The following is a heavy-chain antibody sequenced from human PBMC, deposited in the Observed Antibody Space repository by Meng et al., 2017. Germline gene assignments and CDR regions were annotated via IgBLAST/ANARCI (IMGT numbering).Heavy chain of an antibody. D-gene: IGHD3-3*01. CDR1: GLSLSTSGVG. J-gene: IGHJ6*02. Sequence: SGPTLVTPTQTLTLTCTFSGLSLSTSGVGVVWMRQPPGKALEWLALVYWDDDQRYSPSLKCRLTITKDTSNNQVVLTMPNMDPVDTATYYCAHGFNDFWSGYYYYDYGMDVWGQGTTVTVSS. CDR3: AHGFNDFWSGYYYYDYGMDV. CDR2: VYWDDDQ. V-gene: IGHV2-5*02.